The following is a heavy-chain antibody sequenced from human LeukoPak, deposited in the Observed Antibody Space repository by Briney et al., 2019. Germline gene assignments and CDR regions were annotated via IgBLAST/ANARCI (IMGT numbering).Heavy chain of an antibody. CDR3: ARVRSSYYYESSGYYHYDAFDI. J-gene: IGHJ3*02. CDR1: GFTFSSYS. V-gene: IGHV3-48*01. D-gene: IGHD3-22*01. CDR2: IDSSSGTI. Sequence: HPGGSLRLSCAASGFTFSSYSMNWVRQAPGKGLEWVSYIDSSSGTIYYADSVRGRFTISGDNAKNSLYLQMNSLRAEDTAVYYCARVRSSYYYESSGYYHYDAFDIWGQGTMVTVSS.